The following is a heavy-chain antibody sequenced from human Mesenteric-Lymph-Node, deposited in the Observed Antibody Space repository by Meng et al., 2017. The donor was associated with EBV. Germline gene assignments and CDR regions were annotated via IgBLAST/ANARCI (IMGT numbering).Heavy chain of an antibody. CDR2: ISHSEST. J-gene: IGHJ4*02. CDR3: AASSGWWRLDY. D-gene: IGHD6-19*01. V-gene: IGHV4-4*02. Sequence: QGAQQGLGPAPVAPSGTLSLPCAVSNVSVSSCLWLAWVRQPPGKGLEWIGEISHSESTNYNPSLKSRVTISLDKSENQFSLRLTSVTAADTAMYYCAASSGWWRLDYWGQGILVTVSS. CDR1: NVSVSSCLW.